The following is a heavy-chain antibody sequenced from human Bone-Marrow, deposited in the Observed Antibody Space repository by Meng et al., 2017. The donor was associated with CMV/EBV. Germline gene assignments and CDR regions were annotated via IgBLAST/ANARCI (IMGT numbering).Heavy chain of an antibody. CDR3: AKDHHEFGVPIAAAGIGYYFDY. V-gene: IGHV3-7*01. Sequence: GGSLRLSCADSGFTFSRYWMTWVRQPPGKGLEFLANIKEDGSEKGYADSVKGRFTISRDNSKNTLYLQMNSLRAEDTAVYYCAKDHHEFGVPIAAAGIGYYFDYWGQGTLVTVSS. J-gene: IGHJ4*02. CDR2: IKEDGSEK. D-gene: IGHD6-13*01. CDR1: GFTFSRYW.